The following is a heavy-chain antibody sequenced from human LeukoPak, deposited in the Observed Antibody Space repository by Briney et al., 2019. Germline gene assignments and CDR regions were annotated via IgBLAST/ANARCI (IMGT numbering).Heavy chain of an antibody. J-gene: IGHJ4*02. V-gene: IGHV1-2*02. D-gene: IGHD5-24*01. CDR1: GDTFTAYA. Sequence: ASVKVSCKSSGDTFTAYAIHWVRQAPGQGLEWMGWITPSDGANYAQRFQGRVSLTRGRSMSTAYMNLHRLTSADTAVYFCARDRNGDGFAHFDYWGQGTLVTVSS. CDR2: ITPSDGA. CDR3: ARDRNGDGFAHFDY.